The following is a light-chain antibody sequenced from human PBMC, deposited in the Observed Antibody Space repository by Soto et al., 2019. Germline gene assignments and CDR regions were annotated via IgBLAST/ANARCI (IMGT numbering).Light chain of an antibody. CDR3: QQYNNWPDT. V-gene: IGKV3-15*01. CDR2: GAS. Sequence: EVVLTQSPATLSVSPGERATLSCRASQTVKSNLAWYQQKPGQAPRLLIYGASTRATGIPARFSGSGSGTGFTLTISSLQSEDFAFYYCQQYNNWPDTFGQGTKLEMK. CDR1: QTVKSN. J-gene: IGKJ2*01.